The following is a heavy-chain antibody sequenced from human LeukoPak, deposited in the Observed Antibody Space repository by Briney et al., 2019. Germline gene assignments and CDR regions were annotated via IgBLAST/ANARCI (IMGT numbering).Heavy chain of an antibody. CDR2: ISAYNGNT. J-gene: IGHJ2*01. V-gene: IGHV1-18*01. CDR3: ARARWLQSNWYFDL. D-gene: IGHD5-24*01. CDR1: GYTFNDYI. Sequence: ASVKVSCKASGYTFNDYIIIWVRQAPGQGLEWMAWISAYNGNTNYAQRLQGRVTMTTDTSTSTAYMELRSLRSDDTAVYYCARARWLQSNWYFDLWGRGTLVTVSS.